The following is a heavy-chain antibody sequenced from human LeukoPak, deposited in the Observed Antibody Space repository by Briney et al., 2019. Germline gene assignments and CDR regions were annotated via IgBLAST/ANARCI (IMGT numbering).Heavy chain of an antibody. CDR2: IYASGST. CDR3: ARGVKKIRWSGGFDY. Sequence: SETLSLTCTVSGGSISSYYWSWIRQPAGKGLEWIGRIYASGSTNYNPSLKSRVTMSVDMSKNQFSLNLTSVTAADTAVYYCARGVKKIRWSGGFDYRGQGTLVTVSS. D-gene: IGHD4-23*01. J-gene: IGHJ4*02. V-gene: IGHV4-4*07. CDR1: GGSISSYY.